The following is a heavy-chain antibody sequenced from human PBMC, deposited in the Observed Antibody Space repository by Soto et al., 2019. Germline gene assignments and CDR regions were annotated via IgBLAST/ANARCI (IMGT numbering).Heavy chain of an antibody. D-gene: IGHD2-2*01. CDR1: GGSISSYY. J-gene: IGHJ6*02. CDR2: IYYSGST. Sequence: QVQLQESGPGLVKPSETLSLTCTVSGGSISSYYWSWIRQPPGKGLEWIGYIYYSGSTNYNPSLTSRSTISVDTSKNQFSLKLSSVTAADTAVYYCARDAGYCSSTSCRREYYYGMDVWGQGTTVTVSS. CDR3: ARDAGYCSSTSCRREYYYGMDV. V-gene: IGHV4-59*01.